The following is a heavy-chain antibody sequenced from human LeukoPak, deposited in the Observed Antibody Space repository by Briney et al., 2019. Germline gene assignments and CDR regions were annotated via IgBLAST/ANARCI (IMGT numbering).Heavy chain of an antibody. CDR2: IYYSGST. J-gene: IGHJ4*02. CDR1: GGSISSSDFN. CDR3: ARSGNWNYYFDY. D-gene: IGHD1-1*01. V-gene: IGHV4-61*05. Sequence: SETLSLTCTVSGGSISSSDFNWGWIRQPPGKGLEWIGYIYYSGSTNYNPSLKSRVTISVDTSKNQFSLKLSSVTAADTAVYYCARSGNWNYYFDYWGQGTLVTVSS.